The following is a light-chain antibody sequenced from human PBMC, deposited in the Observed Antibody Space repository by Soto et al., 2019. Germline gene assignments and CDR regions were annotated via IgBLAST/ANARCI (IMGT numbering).Light chain of an antibody. J-gene: IGLJ1*01. CDR1: SSDVGGYNY. CDR3: SSYTSSTTLYV. V-gene: IGLV2-14*01. CDR2: EVN. Sequence: QSALTQPASVSGSPGQSITISCTGTSSDVGGYNYVSWYQQHPGKAPKPMIYEVNNRPSGVSNRFSGSKSGNTASLTISGLQAEDEADYYCSSYTSSTTLYVFGTGTKVTVL.